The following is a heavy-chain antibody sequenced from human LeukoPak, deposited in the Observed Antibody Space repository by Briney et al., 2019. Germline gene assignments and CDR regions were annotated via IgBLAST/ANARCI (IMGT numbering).Heavy chain of an antibody. CDR1: GFTFSSYW. V-gene: IGHV3-7*01. CDR2: IKQDGSEK. Sequence: GGSLRLSCAASGFTFSSYWMSWVRQAPGKGLEWVANIKQDGSEKYYVDSVKGRFTISRDNAKNSLYLQMNSLRAEDTAVYYCAAKIGGSGSPLPAFFDYWGQGTLVTVSS. CDR3: AAKIGGSGSPLPAFFDY. J-gene: IGHJ4*02. D-gene: IGHD3-10*01.